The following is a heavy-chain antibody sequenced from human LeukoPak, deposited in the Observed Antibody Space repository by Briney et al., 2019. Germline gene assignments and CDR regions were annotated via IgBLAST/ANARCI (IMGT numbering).Heavy chain of an antibody. CDR2: ISAYNGNT. Sequence: GASVKVSCKASGYTFTSYGISWVRQAPGQGLEWMGWISAYNGNTNYAQKLQGRVTMTTDTSTSTAYMELNSLRSDDTAVYYCARGGPGERMPRSFDHWGQGTLVTVSS. D-gene: IGHD3-10*01. J-gene: IGHJ4*02. CDR1: GYTFTSYG. V-gene: IGHV1-18*01. CDR3: ARGGPGERMPRSFDH.